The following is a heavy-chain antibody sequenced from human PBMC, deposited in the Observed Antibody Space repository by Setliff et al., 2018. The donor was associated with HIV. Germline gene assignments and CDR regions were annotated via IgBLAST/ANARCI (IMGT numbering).Heavy chain of an antibody. V-gene: IGHV1-24*01. CDR3: ARQAYTINMVRGIVSPRFYYYMDV. J-gene: IGHJ6*03. D-gene: IGHD3-10*01. CDR2: FDPQDGKT. CDR1: GYTLTEVS. Sequence: ASVKVSCKISGYTLTEVSMHWVRQAPGKGLEWMGYFDPQDGKTIYADSVKGRFTISRDNSKNTLYLQMNGLRAEDTAVYYCARQAYTINMVRGIVSPRFYYYMDVWGKGTTVTVSS.